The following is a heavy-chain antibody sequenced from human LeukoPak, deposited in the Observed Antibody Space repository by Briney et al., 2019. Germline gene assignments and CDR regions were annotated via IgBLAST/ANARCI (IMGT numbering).Heavy chain of an antibody. CDR2: IYYSGST. CDR1: GGSISSSSYY. CDR3: AGGCYSYYDCPESTKYDYYYYYMDV. Sequence: SETLSLTCTVSGGSISSSSYYWDWIRQSPGKGLEWIGYIYYSGSTNYNPSLKSRVTISVDTSKNQFSLKLSSVTAADTAVYYCAGGCYSYYDCPESTKYDYYYYYMDVWGKGTTVTVSS. D-gene: IGHD3-3*01. J-gene: IGHJ6*03. V-gene: IGHV4-61*05.